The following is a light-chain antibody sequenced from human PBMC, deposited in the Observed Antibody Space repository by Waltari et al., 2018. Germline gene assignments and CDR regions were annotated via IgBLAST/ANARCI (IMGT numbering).Light chain of an antibody. CDR1: QSVSRW. J-gene: IGKJ2*01. CDR3: QQYNRYFS. Sequence: DIQMTQSPSTLSASVGDRVTMTCRASQSVSRWLAWYQQKPGRAPKLLIYKAATLESGVPSRFSGSGLETQFTLTITSLQPDESATDYCQQYNRYFSFGQGTKVEIK. V-gene: IGKV1-5*03. CDR2: KAA.